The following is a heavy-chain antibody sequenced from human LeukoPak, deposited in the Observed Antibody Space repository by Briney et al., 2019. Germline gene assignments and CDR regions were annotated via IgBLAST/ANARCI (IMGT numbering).Heavy chain of an antibody. J-gene: IGHJ4*02. V-gene: IGHV1-69*13. Sequence: GASVKVSCKASGGTFSIYAISWVRQAPGQGLEWMGGIIPIFGTANYAQKFQGRVTITADESTSTAYMELSSLRSEDTAVYYCARPSAEGPYYFDYWGQGTLVTVSS. CDR1: GGTFSIYA. CDR3: ARPSAEGPYYFDY. CDR2: IIPIFGTA.